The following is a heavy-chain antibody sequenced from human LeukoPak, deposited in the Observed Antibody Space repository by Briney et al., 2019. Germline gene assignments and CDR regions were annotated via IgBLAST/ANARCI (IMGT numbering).Heavy chain of an antibody. J-gene: IGHJ4*02. CDR1: GYTFTDYY. CDR2: INPNSGGT. CDR3: AREKYDGKSWDS. V-gene: IGHV1-2*06. D-gene: IGHD4-23*01. Sequence: RASVKVSCKASGYTFTDYYIHWVRQAPGQGLEWMGRINPNSGGTNYAQKFQGRVTMTRDTSISTAYMELRRLRSDDTAVYYCAREKYDGKSWDSWGQGTLVTVSS.